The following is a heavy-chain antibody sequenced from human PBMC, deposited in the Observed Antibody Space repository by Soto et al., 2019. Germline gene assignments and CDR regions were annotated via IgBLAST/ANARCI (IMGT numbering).Heavy chain of an antibody. D-gene: IGHD4-17*01. CDR2: INHSGST. Sequence: QVQLRQWGAGLVKPSETLSLTCAVYGGSFNGYYWNWIRQPPGKGLEWIGEINHSGSTNYHPSLKSRVSISVDTSKNQFSLRLSSVTGADTAVYYCASQRPTVTTFDYWGQGTLVTVSS. V-gene: IGHV4-34*01. CDR3: ASQRPTVTTFDY. J-gene: IGHJ4*02. CDR1: GGSFNGYY.